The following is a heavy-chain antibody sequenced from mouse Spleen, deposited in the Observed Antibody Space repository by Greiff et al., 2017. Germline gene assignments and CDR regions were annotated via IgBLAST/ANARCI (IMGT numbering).Heavy chain of an antibody. V-gene: IGHV14-4*01. CDR1: GFTITDDY. Sequence: VQLKQSGAELVRPGASVKLSCTASGFTITDDYMHWVKQRPEQGLEWIGWIDPENGDTEYASKFQGKATITADTSSNTAYLQLRSLTSEDTAVYYCTTFITTVVVGDYWGQGTTLTVSS. CDR3: TTFITTVVVGDY. J-gene: IGHJ2*01. D-gene: IGHD1-1*01. CDR2: IDPENGDT.